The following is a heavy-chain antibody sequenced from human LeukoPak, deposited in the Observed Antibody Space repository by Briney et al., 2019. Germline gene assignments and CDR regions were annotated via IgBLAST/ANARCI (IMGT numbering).Heavy chain of an antibody. CDR2: INHSGST. CDR1: GGSFSGYY. D-gene: IGHD3-3*01. CDR3: ARGGGSIFGVVTESNWFDP. Sequence: SETLSLTCAVYGGSFSGYYWSWIRQPPGKGLEWIGEINHSGSTNYNPSLKSRVTISVDTSKNQFSLKLSSVTAADTAVYYCARGGGSIFGVVTESNWFDPWGQGTLVTVSS. V-gene: IGHV4-34*01. J-gene: IGHJ5*02.